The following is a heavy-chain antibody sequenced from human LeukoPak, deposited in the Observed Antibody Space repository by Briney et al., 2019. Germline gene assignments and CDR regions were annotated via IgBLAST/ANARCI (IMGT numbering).Heavy chain of an antibody. J-gene: IGHJ6*03. CDR2: ISSSSSYI. V-gene: IGHV3-21*01. Sequence: PGGSLRLSCAASGFTFSSYEMNWVRQAPGKGLEWVSSISSSSSYIYYADSVKGRFTISRDNAKNSLYLQMNSLRAEDTAVYYCARDFSKRLGELSPSFGMDVWGKGTTVTVSS. CDR1: GFTFSSYE. D-gene: IGHD3-16*02. CDR3: ARDFSKRLGELSPSFGMDV.